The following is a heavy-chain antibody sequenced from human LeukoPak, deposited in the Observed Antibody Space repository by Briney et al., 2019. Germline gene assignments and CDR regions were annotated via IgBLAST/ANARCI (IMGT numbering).Heavy chain of an antibody. J-gene: IGHJ4*02. CDR2: ISGDGTRT. CDR3: AKWPEGAMDYFDY. V-gene: IGHV3-23*01. D-gene: IGHD3-16*01. Sequence: GGSLRLSCAASGFSFSSYAMTWARQAPVKGLDWVSAISGDGTRTYYADSVEGRFTISRDNSKNTLYLEMSSLRVEDTAIYYCAKWPEGAMDYFDYWGQGTLVTVSS. CDR1: GFSFSSYA.